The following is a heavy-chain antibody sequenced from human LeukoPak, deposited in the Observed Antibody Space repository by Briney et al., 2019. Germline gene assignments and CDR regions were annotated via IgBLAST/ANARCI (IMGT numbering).Heavy chain of an antibody. CDR1: GYTFTGYY. CDR2: INPNSGGT. CDR3: SRDQDTYYDILTGYYRDTYYNYGMDV. Sequence: ASVKVSCKASGYTFTGYYMHWVRQAPGQGLEWMGWINPNSGGTNYAQKFQGRVTMTRDTSISTAYMELSRLRSDDTVVYYRSRDQDTYYDILTGYYRDTYYNYGMDVWGQGTTVTVSS. V-gene: IGHV1-2*02. J-gene: IGHJ6*02. D-gene: IGHD3-9*01.